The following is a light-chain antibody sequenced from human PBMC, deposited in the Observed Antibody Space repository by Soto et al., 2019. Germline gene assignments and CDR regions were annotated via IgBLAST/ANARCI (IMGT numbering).Light chain of an antibody. Sequence: EVVLTQSPGTLSLSPGERATLSCRASQSVSKNYLAWYQQKPGQSPKLLIFGSSDRATGIPDRFSGSGSGTDFTLTISSLEPEDFAVYYCQQYGSSPPYTFGQGTKLGIK. V-gene: IGKV3-20*01. CDR2: GSS. CDR1: QSVSKNY. J-gene: IGKJ2*01. CDR3: QQYGSSPPYT.